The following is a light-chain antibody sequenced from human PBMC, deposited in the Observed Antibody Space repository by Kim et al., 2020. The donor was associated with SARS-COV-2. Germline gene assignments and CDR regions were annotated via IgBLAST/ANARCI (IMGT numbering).Light chain of an antibody. V-gene: IGLV6-57*03. CDR3: QSCNRDNVV. J-gene: IGLJ2*01. CDR1: SGRLDDKC. Sequence: GRTLTIYCIRRSGRLDDKCVQRAQPGRGGGTTTVFYEDSQRPSGVSDRFSGSIDISSNSASRTVTGLRTEDEAGYYGQSCNRDNVVFGGGTQRTVL. CDR2: EDS.